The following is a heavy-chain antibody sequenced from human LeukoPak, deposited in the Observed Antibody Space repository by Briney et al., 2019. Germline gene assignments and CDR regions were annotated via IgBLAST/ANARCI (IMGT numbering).Heavy chain of an antibody. Sequence: ASVKVSCKASGYTFTSYAMHWVRQAPGQRLEWMGWINAGNGNTKHSQKFQGRVTITRDTSASTAYMELSSLRSEDTAVYYCARDRRGSGGTLYYFDYWGQGTLVTVSS. CDR3: ARDRRGSGGTLYYFDY. V-gene: IGHV1-3*01. CDR2: INAGNGNT. J-gene: IGHJ4*02. D-gene: IGHD6-19*01. CDR1: GYTFTSYA.